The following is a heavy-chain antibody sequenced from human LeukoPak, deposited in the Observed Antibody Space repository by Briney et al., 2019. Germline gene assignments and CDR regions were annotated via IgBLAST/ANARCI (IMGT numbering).Heavy chain of an antibody. CDR1: GLTFSSYG. J-gene: IGHJ4*02. D-gene: IGHD6-13*01. V-gene: IGHV3-33*01. CDR3: ASAAGPFDN. Sequence: GGSLRLSCAASGLTFSSYGMHWVRQAPGKGLEWVAVIWFDGSIKYYADSVKGRFTISRDNSINTLYLQMNSLRAEDTAVYYCASAAGPFDNWGQGTLVTVSS. CDR2: IWFDGSIK.